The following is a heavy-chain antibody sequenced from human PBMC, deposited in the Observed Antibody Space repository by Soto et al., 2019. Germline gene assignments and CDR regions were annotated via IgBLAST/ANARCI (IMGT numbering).Heavy chain of an antibody. CDR2: IYYSGST. V-gene: IGHV4-31*03. D-gene: IGHD3-10*01. J-gene: IGHJ5*02. CDR1: GGSINSGGYY. Sequence: QVQLKESGPGLVKPSQTLSLTCTVSGGSINSGGYYWSWIRQHPGKGLEWIGYIYYSGSTFYNPSLRSRVTVSVDTSKNQFSLRLTSVTAADTAVYYCARDRAMRDSGSPWVDPWGQGTLVTVSS. CDR3: ARDRAMRDSGSPWVDP.